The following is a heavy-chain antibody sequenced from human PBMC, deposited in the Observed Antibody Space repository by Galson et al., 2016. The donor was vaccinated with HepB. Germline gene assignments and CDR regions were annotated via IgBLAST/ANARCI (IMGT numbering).Heavy chain of an antibody. Sequence: TLSLTCTVSGGSISSGDHYWSWVRQPPGKGLEWIGYIYYSGNTPYNPSLKSRLAISVDRSKNQFSLMLSSVTAADTAVYYCAGADYGGCLAYWGQGSLVTVSS. CDR2: IYYSGNT. V-gene: IGHV4-30-4*01. D-gene: IGHD4-23*01. J-gene: IGHJ4*02. CDR3: AGADYGGCLAY. CDR1: GGSISSGDHY.